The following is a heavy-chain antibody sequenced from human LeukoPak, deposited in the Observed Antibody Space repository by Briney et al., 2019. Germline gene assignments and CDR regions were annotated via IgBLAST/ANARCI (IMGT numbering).Heavy chain of an antibody. V-gene: IGHV3-7*01. Sequence: GGSLRLSCAASGFTFSSYWMSWVRQAPGKGLEWVANIKQDGSEKYYVDSVKGRFTISRDNAKNSLYLQMNGLRAEDTAVYYCARDYWHERFWYYYGMDVWGQGTTVTVSS. CDR3: ARDYWHERFWYYYGMDV. CDR2: IKQDGSEK. J-gene: IGHJ6*02. CDR1: GFTFSSYW. D-gene: IGHD3-3*01.